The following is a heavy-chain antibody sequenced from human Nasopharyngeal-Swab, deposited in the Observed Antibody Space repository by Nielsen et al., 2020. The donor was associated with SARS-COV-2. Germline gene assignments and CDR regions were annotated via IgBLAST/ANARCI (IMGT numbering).Heavy chain of an antibody. CDR2: ISYDGSSK. CDR3: ARDLFHSSSWYEDY. J-gene: IGHJ4*02. V-gene: IGHV3-30*04. CDR1: GFTFSSYA. Sequence: GESLKISCAASGFTFSSYAMHWVRQAPGKGLEWVAVISYDGSSKYYADSVKGRFTISRDNSKNTLYLQMNSLRAEDTAVYYCARDLFHSSSWYEDYWGQGTLVTVSS. D-gene: IGHD6-13*01.